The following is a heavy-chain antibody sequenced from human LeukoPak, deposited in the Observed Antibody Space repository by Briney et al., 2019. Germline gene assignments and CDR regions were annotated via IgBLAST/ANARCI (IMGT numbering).Heavy chain of an antibody. Sequence: SGPTLVNPTQTLTXTCTLSGISLSTSGVGVAWIRQHPGKALEWLGFIYWDGDKCYSPSLRSRLTITKDTSKNQVVLTMTNMDPVDTATYYCAHRSSTASYNYWGQGTLVTVSS. V-gene: IGHV2-5*02. CDR1: GISLSTSGVG. CDR2: IYWDGDK. CDR3: AHRSSTASYNY. D-gene: IGHD2-2*02. J-gene: IGHJ4*02.